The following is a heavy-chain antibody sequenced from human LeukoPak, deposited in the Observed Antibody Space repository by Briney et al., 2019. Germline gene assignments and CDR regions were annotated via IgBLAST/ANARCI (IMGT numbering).Heavy chain of an antibody. D-gene: IGHD3-22*01. Sequence: PGGSLRPSCSASGFTFSNYNIHWVRQAPGKGLEYVSGISSNGDITYYADSVKGSFTISRDNSKSTLYLQMSSLRAEDTAVYYCVKGGISMIVVDFDYWGQGTLVTVSS. J-gene: IGHJ4*02. CDR1: GFTFSNYN. V-gene: IGHV3-64D*06. CDR2: ISSNGDIT. CDR3: VKGGISMIVVDFDY.